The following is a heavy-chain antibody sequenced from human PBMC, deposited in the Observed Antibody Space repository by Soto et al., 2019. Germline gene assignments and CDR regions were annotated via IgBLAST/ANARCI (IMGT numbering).Heavy chain of an antibody. V-gene: IGHV3-49*04. Sequence: PGGSLRLSCKASGFTFAGYALNWVRQAPGKGLEWVAFIRSEAYGGTAEYAASVRGRFTFSRDDSRSIAYLQMMSLKIEDTAVYYCISGVTSESNYHYGMDVWGQGTTVTVSS. CDR1: GFTFAGYA. J-gene: IGHJ6*02. D-gene: IGHD4-4*01. CDR3: ISGVTSESNYHYGMDV. CDR2: IRSEAYGGTA.